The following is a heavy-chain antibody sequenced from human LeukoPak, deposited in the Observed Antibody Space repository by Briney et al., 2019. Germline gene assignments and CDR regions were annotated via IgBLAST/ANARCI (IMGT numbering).Heavy chain of an antibody. J-gene: IGHJ4*02. D-gene: IGHD3-3*01. CDR2: ISGSGGST. CDR3: AKAGPDYDFWSGYFYYFDY. Sequence: GGSLRLSCAASGFTFSSYAMSWIRQAPGKGLEWVSAISGSGGSTYYADSVKGRFTISRDNSKNTLYLQMNSLRAEDTAVYYSAKAGPDYDFWSGYFYYFDYWGQGTLVTVSS. V-gene: IGHV3-23*01. CDR1: GFTFSSYA.